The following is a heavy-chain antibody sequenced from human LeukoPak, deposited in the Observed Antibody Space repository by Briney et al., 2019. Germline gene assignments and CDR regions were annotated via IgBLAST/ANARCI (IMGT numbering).Heavy chain of an antibody. J-gene: IGHJ4*02. Sequence: GGSLRPSCAASGFTFTNYAMTWVRQGPGKRLEWVSGISGSGDGTDYADSVRGRFTISRDNSKNTLYLQMSSLRAEDTAVFYCAKDQTLAYWGQGTLVTVSS. CDR3: AKDQTLAY. CDR1: GFTFTNYA. CDR2: ISGSGDGT. V-gene: IGHV3-23*01.